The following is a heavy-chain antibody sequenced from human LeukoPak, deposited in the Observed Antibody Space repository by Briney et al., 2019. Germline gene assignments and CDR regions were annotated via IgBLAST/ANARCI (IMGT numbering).Heavy chain of an antibody. D-gene: IGHD6-19*01. CDR3: AKDIDREAVAGTED. J-gene: IGHJ4*02. V-gene: IGHV3-33*06. Sequence: GGSLRLSCAASGFSLTTYGTHWLRQAPGKGLEWVAVIWYDGSRKFYGDSVKGRFTVSRDTFENTMYLQMNSLRVEDTAVYYCAKDIDREAVAGTEDWGQGTLVTVSS. CDR2: IWYDGSRK. CDR1: GFSLTTYG.